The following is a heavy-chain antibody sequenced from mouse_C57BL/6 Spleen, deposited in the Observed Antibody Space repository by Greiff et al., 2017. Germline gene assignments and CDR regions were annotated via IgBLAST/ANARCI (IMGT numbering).Heavy chain of an antibody. V-gene: IGHV1-55*01. J-gene: IGHJ1*03. CDR1: GYTFTSYW. D-gene: IGHD2-1*01. CDR2: IYPGSGST. CDR3: AKYGNYRWYFDV. Sequence: VQLQQPGAELVKPGASVKMSCKASGYTFTSYWITWVKQRPGQGLEWIGDIYPGSGSTNYNEKFKSKATLTVDTSSSTAYMQLSSLTSEDSAVYYCAKYGNYRWYFDVWGTGTTVTVSS.